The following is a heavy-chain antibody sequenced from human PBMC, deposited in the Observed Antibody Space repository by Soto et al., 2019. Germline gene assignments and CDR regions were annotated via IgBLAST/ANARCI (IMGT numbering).Heavy chain of an antibody. CDR3: ARGAGYSSGWYDY. J-gene: IGHJ4*02. Sequence: EVQLVESGGDLVQPGGSLRLSCAASGFTVSSNFMSWVRQAPGKGLEWVSVIYSGGTTYYADSEKGRFTISRHNSKNTLYLQMNSLRPEDTAVYYCARGAGYSSGWYDYWGQGTLVTVSS. D-gene: IGHD6-19*01. V-gene: IGHV3-53*04. CDR2: IYSGGTT. CDR1: GFTVSSNF.